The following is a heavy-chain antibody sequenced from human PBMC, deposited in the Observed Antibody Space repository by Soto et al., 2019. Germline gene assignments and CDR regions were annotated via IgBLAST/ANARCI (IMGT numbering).Heavy chain of an antibody. CDR1: GFSLSTSGVG. J-gene: IGHJ4*02. Sequence: QITLKESGPTLVKPTQTLTLTCTSSGFSLSTSGVGVGWIRQPPGKALEWLALIYWDDDKRYSPSLKSRLTITKDTPNNQVVVTMTNMDPVDTATYYCAQGKVETTAFDYWGQGTLVIVSS. CDR2: IYWDDDK. D-gene: IGHD1-1*01. CDR3: AQGKVETTAFDY. V-gene: IGHV2-5*02.